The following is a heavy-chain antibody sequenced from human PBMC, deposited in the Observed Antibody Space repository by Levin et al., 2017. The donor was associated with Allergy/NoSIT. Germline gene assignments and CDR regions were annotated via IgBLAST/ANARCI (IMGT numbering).Heavy chain of an antibody. CDR1: GFKFADYP. J-gene: IGHJ4*02. V-gene: IGHV3-49*02. CDR3: TRAGSSWFFDW. CDR2: SRSKTFAGTR. D-gene: IGHD6-13*01. Sequence: GESLKISCSASGFKFADYPMSWVRQAPGKGLEWVGFSRSKTFAGTREYAAAVKGRFTISRDESKNSAYLQMNNLKIEDTGIYYCTRAGSSWFFDWWGQGTLVTVSS.